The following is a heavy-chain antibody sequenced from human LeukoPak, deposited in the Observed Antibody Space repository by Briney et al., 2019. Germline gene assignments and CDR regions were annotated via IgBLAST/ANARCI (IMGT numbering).Heavy chain of an antibody. CDR2: ISERGGST. J-gene: IGHJ4*02. V-gene: IGHV3-23*01. Sequence: GGSLRLSCVVSGITLSNYGMSWVRQAPGKGLEWVSGISERGGSTNYADSVKGRFIISRDTSKNTVYLQMNSLRVEDTAVYFCAKRSIVIRAVIIIGFHKEAYYFDYWGQGILVTVSS. CDR3: AKRSIVIRAVIIIGFHKEAYYFDY. D-gene: IGHD3-10*01. CDR1: GITLSNYG.